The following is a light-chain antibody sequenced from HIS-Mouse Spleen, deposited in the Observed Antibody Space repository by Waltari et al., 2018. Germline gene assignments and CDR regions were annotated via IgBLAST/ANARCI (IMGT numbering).Light chain of an antibody. CDR3: QQYNSYWT. CDR2: KAS. Sequence: DIQITQSHSTLSASVRDRVTINCRASQSISSWLAWYQQKPGKAPKLLIYKASSLESGVPSRFSGSGSGTEFTLTISSLQPDDFATYYCQQYNSYWTFGQGTKVEIK. V-gene: IGKV1-5*03. CDR1: QSISSW. J-gene: IGKJ1*01.